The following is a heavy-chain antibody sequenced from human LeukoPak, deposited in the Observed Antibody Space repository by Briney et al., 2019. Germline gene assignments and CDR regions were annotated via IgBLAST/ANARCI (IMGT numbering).Heavy chain of an antibody. J-gene: IGHJ3*02. Sequence: GGSLRLSCAASGFTFSSYGMHWVRQAPGKGLEWVAVIWYGGSNKYYADSVKGRFTISRDNSKNTLYLQMSSLRAEDTAVYYCAKEGGDGYNSYAFDIWGQGTMVTVSS. D-gene: IGHD5-24*01. CDR2: IWYGGSNK. V-gene: IGHV3-30*02. CDR1: GFTFSSYG. CDR3: AKEGGDGYNSYAFDI.